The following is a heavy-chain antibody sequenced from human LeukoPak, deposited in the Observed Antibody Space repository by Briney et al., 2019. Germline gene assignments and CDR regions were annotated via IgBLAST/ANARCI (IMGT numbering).Heavy chain of an antibody. CDR3: ASSGSYRFDY. J-gene: IGHJ4*02. CDR2: ITASGTAM. V-gene: IGHV3-48*02. CDR1: EVTFSSYP. Sequence: GGCLRLSCTAPEVTFSSYPVNWVRQAPWKGLEWVSHITASGTAMFYADSVKGRFTISRDNAKNSLYLQMNSLRDEDTAVYYCASSGSYRFDYWGQGTLVTVSS. D-gene: IGHD1-26*01.